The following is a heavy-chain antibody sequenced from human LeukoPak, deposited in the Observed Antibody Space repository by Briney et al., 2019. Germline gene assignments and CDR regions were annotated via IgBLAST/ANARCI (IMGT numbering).Heavy chain of an antibody. CDR1: GYTFTSYD. D-gene: IGHD3/OR15-3a*01. CDR2: MNPNSGNI. J-gene: IGHJ6*03. V-gene: IGHV1-8*01. Sequence: ASVTVSFKASGYTFTSYDINWVRQATGQGLEWMGWMNPNSGNIGYAQKFQGRVTMTKNTSITTAYMELSSLRSEDTAVYYCARALSWTTESYYYMDVWGKGTTVTVSS. CDR3: ARALSWTTESYYYMDV.